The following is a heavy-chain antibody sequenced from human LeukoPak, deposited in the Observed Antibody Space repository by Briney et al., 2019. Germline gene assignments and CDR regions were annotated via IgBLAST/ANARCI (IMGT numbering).Heavy chain of an antibody. CDR3: ARQAIVVVPAAPYYFDY. CDR1: GGSISSYY. J-gene: IGHJ4*02. CDR2: IDYSGST. D-gene: IGHD2-2*01. V-gene: IGHV4-59*01. Sequence: SETLSLTCTVSGGSISSYYWSWIRQPPGKGLEWIGYIDYSGSTNYNPSLKSRVTISVDTSKKQFSLKLTSVTAADTAVYYCARQAIVVVPAAPYYFDYWGQGTLVTVSS.